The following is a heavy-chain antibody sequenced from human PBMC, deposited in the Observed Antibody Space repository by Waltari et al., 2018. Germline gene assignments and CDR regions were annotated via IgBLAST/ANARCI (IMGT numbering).Heavy chain of an antibody. V-gene: IGHV1-69*01. D-gene: IGHD3-10*01. CDR3: ARDSSGSGSLFDY. CDR1: GGTFSSYA. Sequence: QVQLVQSGAEVKKPGSSVKVSCTASGGTFSSYAISWVRQAPGQGLEWMGGIIPSFGTANDAQKVQGRVTITEDESTSTAYMELSSLRAEDTAVYYCARDSSGSGSLFDYWGQGTLVTVSS. J-gene: IGHJ4*02. CDR2: IIPSFGTA.